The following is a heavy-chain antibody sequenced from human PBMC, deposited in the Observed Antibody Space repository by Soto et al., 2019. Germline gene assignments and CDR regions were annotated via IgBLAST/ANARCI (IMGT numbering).Heavy chain of an antibody. J-gene: IGHJ4*02. V-gene: IGHV3-9*01. CDR2: ISWNSGNI. CDR3: AKAASITTTYLAH. Sequence: EVQLVESGGGLVQPGRSLRLSCAASGFTFDDYAMHWVRQAPGQGLEWVSSISWNSGNIDYAESVKGRFTVSRDNAKNSLYLHMSRLRSDDTALYYCAKAASITTTYLAHWGQGTLVTVSS. CDR1: GFTFDDYA. D-gene: IGHD1-1*01.